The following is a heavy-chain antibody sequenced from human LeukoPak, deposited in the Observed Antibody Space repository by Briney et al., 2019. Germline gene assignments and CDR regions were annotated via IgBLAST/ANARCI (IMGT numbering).Heavy chain of an antibody. CDR2: IRSKGYGGTT. V-gene: IGHV3-49*04. J-gene: IGHJ4*02. D-gene: IGHD4-17*01. CDR3: TRGAYAAGY. Sequence: PGRSLRLSCTASGFTFGDYVMSWVRQAPGKGLEWVGFIRSKGYGGTTEYAASVKGRFTISRDDSKSFAYLQINSLKTGDTGVYYCTRGAYAAGYWGQGTLVTVSS. CDR1: GFTFGDYV.